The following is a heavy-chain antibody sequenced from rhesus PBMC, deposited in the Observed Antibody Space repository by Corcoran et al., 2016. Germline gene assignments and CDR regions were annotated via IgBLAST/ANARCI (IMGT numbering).Heavy chain of an antibody. Sequence: QVQLQESGPGLVKPSATLSLTCAVHGYSISSGYGWGWLCQPPGKGLEWIGHVFGGTGTPYDNPSLKSRVTVSKDTTKNQFSRRLTSVTAADTAVYYCLSSGWSGFWGQGVLVTVSS. CDR3: LSSGWSGF. J-gene: IGHJ4*01. V-gene: IGHV4-127*01. D-gene: IGHD6S26*01. CDR1: GYSISSGYG. CDR2: VFGGTGTP.